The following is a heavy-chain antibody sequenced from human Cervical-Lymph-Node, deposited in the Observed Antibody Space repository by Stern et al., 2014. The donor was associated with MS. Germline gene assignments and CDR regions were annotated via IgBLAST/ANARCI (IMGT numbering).Heavy chain of an antibody. CDR1: GGSISSGGYY. J-gene: IGHJ3*02. Sequence: QLQLQESGPGLVKPSQTLSLTCTVSGGSISSGGYYWSWIRQHPGQGLEWIGYIYYSGSTYYNPSLKSRVTISVDTSKNQFSLKLSSVTAADTAVYYCASLDWESPYAFDIWGQGTMVTVSS. CDR3: ASLDWESPYAFDI. CDR2: IYYSGST. D-gene: IGHD1-26*01. V-gene: IGHV4-31*03.